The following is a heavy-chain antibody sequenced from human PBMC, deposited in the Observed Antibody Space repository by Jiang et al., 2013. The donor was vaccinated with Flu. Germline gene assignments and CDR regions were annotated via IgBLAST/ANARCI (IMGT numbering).Heavy chain of an antibody. J-gene: IGHJ4*02. Sequence: GLVKPSETLSLTCTVSGGSISNYYLSWIRQPPGKGLEWIGYIYYSGSTNYNPSLKSRVTISVDTSKNQFSLKLSSVTAADTAVFYCARAPHSYGYSALDSWGQGTLVTVSS. CDR3: ARAPHSYGYSALDS. V-gene: IGHV4-59*01. CDR1: GGSISNYY. D-gene: IGHD5-18*01. CDR2: IYYSGST.